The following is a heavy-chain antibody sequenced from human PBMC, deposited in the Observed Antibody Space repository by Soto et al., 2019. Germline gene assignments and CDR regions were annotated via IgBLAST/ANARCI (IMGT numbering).Heavy chain of an antibody. CDR2: IYSGGST. J-gene: IGHJ1*01. D-gene: IGHD6-19*01. Sequence: GGSLRLSCAASGFTISSNYMSWVSQAPGKGLEWVSVIYSGGSTYYADSVKGRFTISRDNSKNTLYLQMNSLRAEDTAVYYCARDRIAVAGNPEYFQHWGQGTLVTVSS. CDR3: ARDRIAVAGNPEYFQH. V-gene: IGHV3-66*01. CDR1: GFTISSNY.